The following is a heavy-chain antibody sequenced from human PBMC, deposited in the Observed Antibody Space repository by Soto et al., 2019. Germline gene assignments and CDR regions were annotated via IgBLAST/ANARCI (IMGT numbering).Heavy chain of an antibody. CDR1: GDIFYSNSAA. Sequence: SQTLSLTRAISGDIFYSNSAAWASISQSTSRGLEWLGRTYYRSKWYNDYAVSVKSRITINPDTSKNQFSLQLNSVTPEDTAVYYCARVIAVSYDAFDIWGQGTMVTVSS. J-gene: IGHJ3*02. CDR2: TYYRSKWYN. CDR3: ARVIAVSYDAFDI. V-gene: IGHV6-1*01. D-gene: IGHD6-19*01.